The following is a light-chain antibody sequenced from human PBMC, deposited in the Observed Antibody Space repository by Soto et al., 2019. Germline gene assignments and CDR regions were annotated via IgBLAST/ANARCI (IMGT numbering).Light chain of an antibody. J-gene: IGKJ4*01. V-gene: IGKV3-20*01. CDR3: QQYGSSPLT. Sequence: EIVLTQSPGTLSLSPGERATLSCRASQSVSSSYLAWYQQKPDQAPRLLIYGASSTATGIPDRFSGSGSGTDFTLIISRLEPEDFAVYYCQQYGSSPLTFGGGTKVEIK. CDR1: QSVSSSY. CDR2: GAS.